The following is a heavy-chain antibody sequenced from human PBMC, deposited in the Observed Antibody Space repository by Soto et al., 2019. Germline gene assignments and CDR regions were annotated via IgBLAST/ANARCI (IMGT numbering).Heavy chain of an antibody. D-gene: IGHD3-3*01. CDR3: AKGVRFLEWLNWFDP. CDR2: ISGSGGST. CDR1: GFTFSSYA. V-gene: IGHV3-23*01. J-gene: IGHJ5*02. Sequence: GGSLRLSCAASGFTFSSYAMSWVRQAPGKGLEWVSAISGSGGSTYYADSVKGRFTISRDNSKNTLYLQMNSLRAEDTAVYYCAKGVRFLEWLNWFDPWGQGTLVTVSS.